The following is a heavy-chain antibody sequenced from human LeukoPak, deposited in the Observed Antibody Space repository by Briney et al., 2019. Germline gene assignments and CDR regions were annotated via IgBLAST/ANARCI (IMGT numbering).Heavy chain of an antibody. CDR3: AREALRWELDYYYYYMDV. CDR1: GYTFTSYG. Sequence: GASVKVSCKASGYTFTSYGISWVRQAPGQGLEWMGWISAYNGNTNYAQKLQGRVTMTTDTSTSTAYMELRSLRSDDTAVYYCAREALRWELDYYYYYMDVWGKGTTVTVSS. V-gene: IGHV1-18*01. J-gene: IGHJ6*03. CDR2: ISAYNGNT. D-gene: IGHD1-26*01.